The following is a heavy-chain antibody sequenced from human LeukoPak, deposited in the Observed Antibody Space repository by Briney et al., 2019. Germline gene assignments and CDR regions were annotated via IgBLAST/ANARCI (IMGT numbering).Heavy chain of an antibody. CDR3: VNRGHCTTSSCQP. J-gene: IGHJ4*02. CDR2: ISSDGSST. V-gene: IGHV3-74*01. Sequence: GGSLRLSCAASGLTFSNYYMHWVRQAPGKGPVWVSRISSDGSSTSYADSVKGRFTISRDNAKNTLYLQMNSLRAEDTAVYYCVNRGHCTTSSCQPWGQGTLVTVSS. CDR1: GLTFSNYY. D-gene: IGHD2-2*01.